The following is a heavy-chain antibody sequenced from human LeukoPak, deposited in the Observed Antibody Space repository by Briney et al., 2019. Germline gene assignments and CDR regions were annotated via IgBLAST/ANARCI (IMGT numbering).Heavy chain of an antibody. CDR3: ARVGDGSYWGDAFDI. V-gene: IGHV4-59*01. CDR1: GGSLSSYY. D-gene: IGHD1-26*01. CDR2: IYYSGST. Sequence: SETLSLTCTVPGGSLSSYYWSWIRQPPGKGLEWIVYIYYSGSTNYNPSLKSRVTISVDTSKNQFSLKLSSVTAADTAVYYCARVGDGSYWGDAFDIWGQGTMVTVSS. J-gene: IGHJ3*02.